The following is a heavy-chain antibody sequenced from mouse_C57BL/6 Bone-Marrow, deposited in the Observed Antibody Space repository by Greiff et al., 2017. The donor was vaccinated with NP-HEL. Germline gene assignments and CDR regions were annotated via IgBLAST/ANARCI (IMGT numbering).Heavy chain of an antibody. CDR3: ARLGDGYYGFDY. CDR2: IYPGGGYT. CDR1: GYTFTNYW. J-gene: IGHJ2*01. D-gene: IGHD2-3*01. Sequence: QVQLQQSGAELVRPWTSVKMSCKASGYTFTNYWIGWAKQRPGHGLEWIGDIYPGGGYTNYNEKFKGKATLTADKSSSTAYMQFSSLTSEDSAIYYCARLGDGYYGFDYWGQGTTLTVSS. V-gene: IGHV1-63*01.